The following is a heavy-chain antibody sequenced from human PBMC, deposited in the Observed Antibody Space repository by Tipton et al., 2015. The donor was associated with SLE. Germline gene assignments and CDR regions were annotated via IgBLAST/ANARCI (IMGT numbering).Heavy chain of an antibody. D-gene: IGHD3-16*01. V-gene: IGHV3-30*18. J-gene: IGHJ4*02. CDR1: GFSFSSFN. CDR2: LYYDRSNE. CDR3: TKDGGSGGFSDY. Sequence: SLRLSCAASGFSFSSFNMHWVRQAPGKGLEWVALLYYDRSNEYYADSVKGRFTISRDNSKNTLYLQMDSLKPEDTSMYYCTKDGGSGGFSDYWARGALCTVSS.